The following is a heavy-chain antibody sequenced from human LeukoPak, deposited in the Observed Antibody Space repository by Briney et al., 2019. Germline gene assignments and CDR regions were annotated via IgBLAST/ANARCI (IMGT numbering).Heavy chain of an antibody. CDR2: INHSGST. D-gene: IGHD2-21*02. J-gene: IGHJ6*03. CDR1: GGSFSGYY. CDR3: ARAHCAGDCYSVYYYYMDV. Sequence: SETLSLTCAVYGGSFSGYYWSWIRQPPGKGLEWIGEINHSGSTNYNPSLKSRVTISVDTSKNQFSLKLSSVTAADTAVYYCARAHCAGDCYSVYYYYMDVWGKGTTVTVSS. V-gene: IGHV4-34*01.